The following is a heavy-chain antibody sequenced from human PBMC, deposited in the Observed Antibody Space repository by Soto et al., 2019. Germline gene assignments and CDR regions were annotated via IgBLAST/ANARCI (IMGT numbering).Heavy chain of an antibody. Sequence: QVQLVESGGGVVQPGRSLRLSCAASGFTFSSYGMHWVRQAPGKGLEWVAVISYDGNNKYYADSVKGRFTISRDNSKNELYLHMNRLRPEDTAVYYCAKDGLWFGALVYYFDYFDYWGQGTLVTVSS. CDR3: AKDGLWFGALVYYFDYFDY. J-gene: IGHJ4*02. CDR1: GFTFSSYG. V-gene: IGHV3-30*18. CDR2: ISYDGNNK. D-gene: IGHD3-10*01.